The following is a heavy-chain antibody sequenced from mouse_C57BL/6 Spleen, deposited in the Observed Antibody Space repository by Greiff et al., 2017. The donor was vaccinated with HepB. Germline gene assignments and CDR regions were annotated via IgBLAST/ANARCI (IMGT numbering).Heavy chain of an antibody. J-gene: IGHJ1*03. D-gene: IGHD1-1*01. CDR1: GFSLSTSGMG. Sequence: LQQSGPGILQSSQTLSLTCSFSGFSLSTSGMGVSWIRQPSGKGLEWLAHIYWDDDKRYNPSLKSRLTISKDTSRNQVFLKITSVDTADTATYYCARITTVVATRWYFDVWGTGTTVTVSS. CDR2: IYWDDDK. CDR3: ARITTVVATRWYFDV. V-gene: IGHV8-12*01.